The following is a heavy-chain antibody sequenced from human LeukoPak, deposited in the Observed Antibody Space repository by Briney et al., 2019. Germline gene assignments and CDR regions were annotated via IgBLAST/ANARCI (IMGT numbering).Heavy chain of an antibody. D-gene: IGHD3-10*01. CDR2: INPNSGDT. J-gene: IGHJ6*03. V-gene: IGHV1-2*02. CDR1: GYSFTSYY. Sequence: ASVKVSCKASGYSFTSYYIHWVRQAPGQGLEWMGWINPNSGDTNYAQKFQGRVSMTGDTSISTAYMELSRLRSEDTAVYYCARAGGLQGYYYYYYYMDVWGKGTTVTISS. CDR3: ARAGGLQGYYYYYYYMDV.